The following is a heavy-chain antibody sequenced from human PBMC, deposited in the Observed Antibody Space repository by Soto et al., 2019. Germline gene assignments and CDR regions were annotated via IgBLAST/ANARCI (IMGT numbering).Heavy chain of an antibody. J-gene: IGHJ6*02. CDR2: IIPISETT. Sequence: QVQLVQSGAEVKKPGSSVKVSCKASGGTFSSYAISWVRQAPGQGLEWRGGIIPISETTTFAQKFQDRVTITADESQSTAYMELSSLRSEDTAVYYCARSQGSSTSLEIYYYYYYGMDVWCQGTTVTVSS. D-gene: IGHD2-2*01. V-gene: IGHV1-69*01. CDR3: ARSQGSSTSLEIYYYYYYGMDV. CDR1: GGTFSSYA.